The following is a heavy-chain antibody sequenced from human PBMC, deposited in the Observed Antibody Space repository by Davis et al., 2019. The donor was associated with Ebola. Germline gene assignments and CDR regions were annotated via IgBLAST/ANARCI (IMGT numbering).Heavy chain of an antibody. J-gene: IGHJ4*02. CDR2: ISYSGGT. CDR1: GGSISNYY. V-gene: IGHV4-59*01. D-gene: IGHD3-16*01. CDR3: ARQISPVPLNDY. Sequence: PSETLSLTCTVSGGSISNYYWSWIRQPPGKGLEWIGYISYSGGTNYNPSLKSRVTISVDTSKNQFSLKLSSLTAADTAVYYCARQISPVPLNDYWGQGTLVTVSS.